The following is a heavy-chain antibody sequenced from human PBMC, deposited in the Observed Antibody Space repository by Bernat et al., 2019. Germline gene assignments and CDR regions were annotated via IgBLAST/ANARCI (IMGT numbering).Heavy chain of an antibody. J-gene: IGHJ4*02. CDR3: AKDIGYGGYEGAFDY. Sequence: EVQLVESGGGVVQPGGSLRLSCAASGFTFDDYAMHWVRQAPGKGLEWVSLISGDGGSTYYADSVKGRFTISRDNSKNSLYLQMNSLRTEDTALYYCAKDIGYGGYEGAFDYWGQGTLVTVSS. V-gene: IGHV3-43*02. D-gene: IGHD4-17*01. CDR2: ISGDGGST. CDR1: GFTFDDYA.